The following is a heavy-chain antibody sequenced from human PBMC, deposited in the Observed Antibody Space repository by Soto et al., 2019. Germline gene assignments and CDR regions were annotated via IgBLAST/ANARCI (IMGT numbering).Heavy chain of an antibody. V-gene: IGHV3-48*02. CDR2: ISTSSSPR. D-gene: IGHD3-22*01. Sequence: EVQLVESGGGLVQPGGSLRLSCAASGFTFRHYSMHWVRQAPGKGLEWVAYISTSSSPRYYADSVKGRFTISRDNDRKSIYLEMSSLRDEDTAIYYCARDALHYDSDGRHAGWGPGTLVTVSS. CDR1: GFTFRHYS. CDR3: ARDALHYDSDGRHAG. J-gene: IGHJ4*02.